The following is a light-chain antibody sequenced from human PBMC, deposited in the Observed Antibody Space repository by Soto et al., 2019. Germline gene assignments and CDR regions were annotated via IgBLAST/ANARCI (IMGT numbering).Light chain of an antibody. V-gene: IGKV4-1*01. CDR3: HQHYSSPYT. CDR2: WAS. J-gene: IGKJ2*01. CDR1: QSLLFSSDNRNN. Sequence: DIVMTQSPDSLAVSLGERATINCKCSQSLLFSSDNRNNLTWYQQKSGQPPKLLISWASTRESGVPDRFSGSGSGTDFTLTISNLQAEDVAVYYCHQHYSSPYTFGQGTELEI.